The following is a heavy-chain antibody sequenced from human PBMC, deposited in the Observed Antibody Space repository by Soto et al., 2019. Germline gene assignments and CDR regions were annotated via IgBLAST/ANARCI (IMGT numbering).Heavy chain of an antibody. CDR1: GFTFSSYA. CDR2: ISYDGSNK. V-gene: IGHV3-30-3*01. Sequence: QVQLVESGGGVVQPGRSLRLSCAASGFTFSSYAMHWVRQAPGKGLEWVAVISYDGSNKYYADSVKGRFTISRDNSKNTLYLQMNSLRTEDTAGYYCARARAIDWYFDLWGRGTLVTVSS. D-gene: IGHD2-21*01. J-gene: IGHJ2*01. CDR3: ARARAIDWYFDL.